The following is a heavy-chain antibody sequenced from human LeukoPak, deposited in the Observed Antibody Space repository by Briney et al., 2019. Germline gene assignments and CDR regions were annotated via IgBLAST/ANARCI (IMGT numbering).Heavy chain of an antibody. V-gene: IGHV3-48*03. CDR2: ISRSGSTR. CDR3: ARELASGD. D-gene: IGHD6-13*01. Sequence: GGSLRLSCAISGFTFSACELTWVRQAPGKGLEWVSYISRSGSTRYYADSVKGRFTVSRDNAKNTLYLQMNSLRAEDTAVYYCARELASGDWGQGTLVTVSS. J-gene: IGHJ4*02. CDR1: GFTFSACE.